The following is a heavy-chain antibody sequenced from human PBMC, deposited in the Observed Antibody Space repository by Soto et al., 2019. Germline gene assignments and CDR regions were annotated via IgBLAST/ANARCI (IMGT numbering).Heavy chain of an antibody. V-gene: IGHV4-39*01. Sequence: SETLSLTCTVSGGSISSSSYYWGWIRQPPGKGLEWIGSIYYSGSTYYNPSLKSRVTISVDTSKNQFSLKLSSVTAADTAVYYCARHSVASRTYFDYWGQGTLVTVSS. CDR3: ARHSVASRTYFDY. J-gene: IGHJ4*02. D-gene: IGHD6-19*01. CDR2: IYYSGST. CDR1: GGSISSSSYY.